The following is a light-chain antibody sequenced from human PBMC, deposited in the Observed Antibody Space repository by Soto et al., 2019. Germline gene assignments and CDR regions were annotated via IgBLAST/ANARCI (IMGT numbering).Light chain of an antibody. CDR2: KAS. CDR3: QHYNSYSEA. CDR1: QTISSW. J-gene: IGKJ1*01. V-gene: IGKV1-5*03. Sequence: DIQMTQSPSTLSGSVGDIVTITCRASQTISSWLAWYQQKPGKAPKLLIYKASTLKSGVPSRFSGSGSGTEVTLNIRSLQPDDFATYDCQHYNSYSEAFGQGTKVELK.